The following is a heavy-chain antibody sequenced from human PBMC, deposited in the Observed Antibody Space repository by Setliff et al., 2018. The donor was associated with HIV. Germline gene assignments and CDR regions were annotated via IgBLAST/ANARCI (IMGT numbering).Heavy chain of an antibody. V-gene: IGHV4-30-4*08. D-gene: IGHD3-22*01. Sequence: SETLSLTCNVSGDSISSGRYFWTWIRQPPGKGLEWIGYISDSGNTYYNPSLKSRISISVDPSMNHFSLRMSSVTAADTAMYYCARAGDSRAYYSLDPWGQGTLVTVPQ. CDR1: GDSISSGRYF. CDR2: ISDSGNT. J-gene: IGHJ5*02. CDR3: ARAGDSRAYYSLDP.